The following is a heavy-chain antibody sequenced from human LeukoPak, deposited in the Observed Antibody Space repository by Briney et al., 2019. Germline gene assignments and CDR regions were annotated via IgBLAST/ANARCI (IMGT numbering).Heavy chain of an antibody. D-gene: IGHD3-10*01. CDR1: GGSISSYD. V-gene: IGHV4-59*08. J-gene: IGHJ3*02. CDR2: IYYSGST. CDR3: ARHPAMVRGVIIPDDAFDI. Sequence: PEPLSLTCSDCGGSISSYDWSWSRQPPGKGLEWIGYIYYSGSTYYNPSLKSRVTISVDTSKNQFSLKLSSVTAADTAVYYCARHPAMVRGVIIPDDAFDIWGQGTMVTVSS.